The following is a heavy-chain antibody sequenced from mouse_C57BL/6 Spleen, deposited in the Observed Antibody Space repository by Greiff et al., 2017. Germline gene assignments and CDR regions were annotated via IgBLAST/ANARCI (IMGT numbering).Heavy chain of an antibody. CDR2: ITHSGET. CDR1: GFPITSGYY. Sequence: KLVESGPGLVKPSQSLFLTCSITGFPITSGYYWIWIRQSPGKPLEWMGYITHSGETFYNPSLQSPISITRETSKNQFFLQLNSVTTEDTARYYCAGDLDSSGFLADWGQGTLVTVSA. CDR3: AGDLDSSGFLAD. D-gene: IGHD3-2*02. V-gene: IGHV12-3*01. J-gene: IGHJ3*01.